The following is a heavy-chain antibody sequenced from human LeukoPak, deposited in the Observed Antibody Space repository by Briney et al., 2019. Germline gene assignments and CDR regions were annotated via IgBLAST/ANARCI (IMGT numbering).Heavy chain of an antibody. J-gene: IGHJ6*03. CDR3: ARTYHSSGGYVVALYYYYMDV. CDR1: GYTFTGYY. V-gene: IGHV1-2*02. Sequence: ASVKVSCKASGYTFTGYYMHWVRQAPGQGLEWMGWINPNSGGTNYAQKFQGRVTMTRDTSISTAYMELSRLRSDDTALYYCARTYHSSGGYVVALYYYYMDVWGKGTTVTVSS. D-gene: IGHD2-15*01. CDR2: INPNSGGT.